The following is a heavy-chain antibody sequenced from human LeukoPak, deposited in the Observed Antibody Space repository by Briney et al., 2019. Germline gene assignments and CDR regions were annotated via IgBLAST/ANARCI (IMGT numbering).Heavy chain of an antibody. D-gene: IGHD2-21*01. CDR2: ISGSGSTT. CDR1: GFTFSSHA. CDR3: AKGRSVVVGENFDY. J-gene: IGHJ4*02. Sequence: QPGGSLRLSCAASGFTFSSHAMTWVRQAPGKGLEWVSGISGSGSTTYYADSVKDRFTISRVNFKNTLYLQMNSLRAEDTAVYYCAKGRSVVVGENFDYWGQGTLVTVSS. V-gene: IGHV3-23*01.